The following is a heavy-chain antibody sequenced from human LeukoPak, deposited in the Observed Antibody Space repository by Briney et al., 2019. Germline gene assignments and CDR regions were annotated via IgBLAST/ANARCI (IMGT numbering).Heavy chain of an antibody. CDR1: GGSISSSSYY. V-gene: IGHV4-39*07. CDR3: ARVRDVDTAMVGGGDFDY. J-gene: IGHJ4*02. Sequence: SETLSLTCTVSGGSISSSSYYWGWIRQPPGKGLEWIGSIYYSGSTYYNPSLKSRVTISVDTSKNQFSLKLSSVTAADTAVYYCARVRDVDTAMVGGGDFDYWGQGTLVTVSS. CDR2: IYYSGST. D-gene: IGHD5-18*01.